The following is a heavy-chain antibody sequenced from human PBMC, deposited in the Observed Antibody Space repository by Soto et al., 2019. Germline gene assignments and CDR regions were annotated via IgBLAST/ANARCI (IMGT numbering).Heavy chain of an antibody. D-gene: IGHD3-9*01. CDR2: ISAYNGNT. J-gene: IGHJ3*02. CDR3: ARDLSAYYDILTGSGPNAFDI. Sequence: ASVKVSCKASGYTFTSYGISWVRQAPGQGLEWMGWISAYNGNTNYAQKLQGRVTMTTDTSTSTAYMELRSLRSDDTAVYYCARDLSAYYDILTGSGPNAFDIWGQGTMVTVSS. V-gene: IGHV1-18*01. CDR1: GYTFTSYG.